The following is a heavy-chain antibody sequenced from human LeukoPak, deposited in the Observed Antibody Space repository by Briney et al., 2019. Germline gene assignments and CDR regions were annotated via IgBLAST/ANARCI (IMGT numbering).Heavy chain of an antibody. Sequence: GGSLRLSCAASGFTFSSYSMNWVRQAPGKGLEWVSSISSSSYIYYADSVKGRFTISRDNAKNSLYLQMNSLRAEDTAVYYCARVDWGSVYYCMDVWGKGTTVTVSS. J-gene: IGHJ6*03. CDR2: ISSSSYI. CDR3: ARVDWGSVYYCMDV. CDR1: GFTFSSYS. V-gene: IGHV3-21*01. D-gene: IGHD7-27*01.